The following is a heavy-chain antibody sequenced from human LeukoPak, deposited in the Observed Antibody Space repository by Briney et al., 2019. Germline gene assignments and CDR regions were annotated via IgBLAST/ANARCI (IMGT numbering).Heavy chain of an antibody. J-gene: IGHJ4*02. CDR2: IDPDGNT. Sequence: PGGSLRLSCAASGFTLSNSWMHCVRQAPGKGLVWVSRIDPDGNTDYADSVKGRFTISRDNAKNTLYLQMNSLRAEDTAVYYCAKPLSAASGSDFHYWGQGTLVTVSS. V-gene: IGHV3-74*01. D-gene: IGHD6-13*01. CDR1: GFTLSNSW. CDR3: AKPLSAASGSDFHY.